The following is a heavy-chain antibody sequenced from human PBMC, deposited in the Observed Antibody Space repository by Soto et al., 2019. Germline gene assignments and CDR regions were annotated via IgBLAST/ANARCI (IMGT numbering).Heavy chain of an antibody. CDR1: GYTFTSYG. CDR3: ARDPGTIFGVVEGMDV. Sequence: ASVKVSCKASGYTFTSYGISWVRQAPGQGLEWMGWISAYNGNTNYAQKLQGRVTMTTDTSTSTAYMELRSLRSDDTAVYYCARDPGTIFGVVEGMDVWGKGTTVTVPQ. V-gene: IGHV1-18*01. J-gene: IGHJ6*04. D-gene: IGHD3-3*01. CDR2: ISAYNGNT.